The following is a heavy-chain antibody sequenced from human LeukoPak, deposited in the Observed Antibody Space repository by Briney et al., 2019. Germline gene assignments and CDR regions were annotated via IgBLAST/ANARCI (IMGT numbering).Heavy chain of an antibody. Sequence: PGGSLRLSCAASGFTFSSYGMNWVRQAPGKGLEWVSAISGSGDSTYYADSVKGRFTISRDNSKNTLYLQMNTLRAEDTAVYYCAKQPTSALAAAGTFDYWGHGTLVTVSS. V-gene: IGHV3-23*01. J-gene: IGHJ4*01. CDR1: GFTFSSYG. CDR3: AKQPTSALAAAGTFDY. CDR2: ISGSGDST. D-gene: IGHD6-13*01.